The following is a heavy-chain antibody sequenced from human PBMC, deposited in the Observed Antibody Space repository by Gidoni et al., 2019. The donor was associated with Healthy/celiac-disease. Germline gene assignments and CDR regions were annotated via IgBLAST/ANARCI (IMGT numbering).Heavy chain of an antibody. Sequence: QVQLQESGPGLVKPSETLSLTCTVSGGSISSYYWSWIRQPPGKGLEWIGYIYYSGSTNYNPSRKSRVTISVDTSKNQFSLKLSSVTAADTAVYYCARHGAGTGPTDYYGMDVWGQGTTVTVSS. CDR3: ARHGAGTGPTDYYGMDV. J-gene: IGHJ6*02. CDR2: IYYSGST. CDR1: GGSISSYY. D-gene: IGHD1-1*01. V-gene: IGHV4-59*08.